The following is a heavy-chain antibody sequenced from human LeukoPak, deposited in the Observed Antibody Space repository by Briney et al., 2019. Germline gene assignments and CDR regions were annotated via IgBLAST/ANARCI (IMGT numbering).Heavy chain of an antibody. D-gene: IGHD1-26*01. J-gene: IGHJ4*02. V-gene: IGHV4-59*01. CDR2: IYYRGTA. Sequence: PSETLSLTCTVSGGSLSDSYWTWIRQPPGKGLEWIGCIYYRGTAYYNPSLRSRVTISVDTSKNQFSLKVTSVTAADTAVLYCARGSGSRPFDYWGQGTLVTVSS. CDR1: GGSLSDSY. CDR3: ARGSGSRPFDY.